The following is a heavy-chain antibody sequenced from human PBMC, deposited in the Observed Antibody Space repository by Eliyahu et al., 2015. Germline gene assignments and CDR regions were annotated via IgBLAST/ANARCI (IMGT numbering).Heavy chain of an antibody. V-gene: IGHV3-23*04. CDR2: ISASGTNT. CDR1: GFTFSSYA. CDR3: ARADGYGDYGAFDI. Sequence: EVQLVESGGXLXQPGGSLRLSXXSGFTFSSYAMXWVRQAPGKGLXWVSSISASGTNTYFADSVKGRFTISRDNSKNILYLQMNSLRGEDTAIYYCARADGYGDYGAFDIWGQGTMVTVSS. D-gene: IGHD4-17*01. J-gene: IGHJ3*02.